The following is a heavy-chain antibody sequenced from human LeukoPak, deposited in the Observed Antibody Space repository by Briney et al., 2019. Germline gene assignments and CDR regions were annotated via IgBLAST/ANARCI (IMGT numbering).Heavy chain of an antibody. CDR2: IGTASDT. D-gene: IGHD1-1*01. Sequence: GGSLRLSCAASGFTFSSFDMHWVRQPTGQGLEWVLTIGTASDTYYPGSMEGRFTLSRDNAKNSLYLQMNSLTAGDTAVYYCARGPPRGKYYYMDVWGKGTTVTVSS. CDR1: GFTFSSFD. CDR3: ARGPPRGKYYYMDV. V-gene: IGHV3-13*01. J-gene: IGHJ6*03.